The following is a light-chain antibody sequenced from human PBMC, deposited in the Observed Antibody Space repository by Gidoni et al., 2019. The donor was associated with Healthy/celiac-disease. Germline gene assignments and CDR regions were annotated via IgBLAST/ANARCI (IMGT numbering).Light chain of an antibody. CDR3: QQYYSYHFT. CDR2: AAS. V-gene: IGKV1-8*01. Sequence: AIRMTQSPSSLSASTGDRVTITCRASQGISSYLAWYQQKPGKAPKLLIYAASTLQSGVPSRFSGSGSGTDFTLTISCLQSEDFATYYCQQYYSYHFTFGGGTKVEIK. CDR1: QGISSY. J-gene: IGKJ4*01.